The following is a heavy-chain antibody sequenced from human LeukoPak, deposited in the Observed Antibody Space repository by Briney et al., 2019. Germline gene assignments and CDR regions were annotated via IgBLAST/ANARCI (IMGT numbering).Heavy chain of an antibody. CDR1: GGSISSSSYY. V-gene: IGHV4-39*07. CDR3: ARDLIVVVPAALNNWFDP. J-gene: IGHJ5*02. Sequence: SETLSLTCTVSGGSISSSSYYWGWIRQPPGKGLEWIGSIYYSGSTYYNPSLKSRVTISVDTSKNQFSLKLSSVTAADTAVYYCARDLIVVVPAALNNWFDPWGQGTLVTVSS. CDR2: IYYSGST. D-gene: IGHD2-2*01.